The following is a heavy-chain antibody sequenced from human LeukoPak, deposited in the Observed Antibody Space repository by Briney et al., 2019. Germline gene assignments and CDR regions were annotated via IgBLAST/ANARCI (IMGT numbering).Heavy chain of an antibody. CDR1: GYTFTSYA. CDR3: ARVLDSGYDSDAFDI. D-gene: IGHD5-12*01. Sequence: ASVKVSCKASGYTFTSYAMNWVRQAPGQGLEWMGWINTNTGNPTYAQGFTGRFVFSLDTSVSTAYLQISSLKAEDTAVYYCARVLDSGYDSDAFDIWGQGTMVTVSS. J-gene: IGHJ3*02. V-gene: IGHV7-4-1*02. CDR2: INTNTGNP.